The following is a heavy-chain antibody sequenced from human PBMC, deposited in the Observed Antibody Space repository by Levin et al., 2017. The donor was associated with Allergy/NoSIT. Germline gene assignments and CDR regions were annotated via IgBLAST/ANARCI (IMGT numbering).Heavy chain of an antibody. J-gene: IGHJ3*02. D-gene: IGHD2-15*01. V-gene: IGHV3-23*01. CDR1: GFTFSSYA. CDR2: ISGSGGST. Sequence: GGSLRLSCAASGFTFSSYAMSWVRQAPGKGLEWVSAISGSGGSTYYADSVKGRFTISRDNSKNTLYLQMNSLRAEDKAVYYCAKGVVRGVPGANIVVVVAATRDAFDIWGQGTMVTVSS. CDR3: AKGVVRGVPGANIVVVVAATRDAFDI.